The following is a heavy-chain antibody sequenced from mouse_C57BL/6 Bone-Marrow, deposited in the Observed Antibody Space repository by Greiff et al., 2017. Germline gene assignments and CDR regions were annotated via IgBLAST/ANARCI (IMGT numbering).Heavy chain of an antibody. V-gene: IGHV1-55*01. CDR3: SRSYYSNVYYVDY. Sequence: QVQLQQSGAELVKPGASVKMSCKASGYTFTSYWITWVKQRPGQGLEWIGDIYPGSGSTNYTEKFKSKDTLTVDTTSSTASMQLSSLTSEDSAVXYCSRSYYSNVYYVDYWGQGTTLTVSS. CDR1: GYTFTSYW. D-gene: IGHD2-5*01. J-gene: IGHJ2*01. CDR2: IYPGSGST.